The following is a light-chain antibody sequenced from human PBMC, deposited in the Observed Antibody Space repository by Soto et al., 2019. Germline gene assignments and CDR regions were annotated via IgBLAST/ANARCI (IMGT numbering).Light chain of an antibody. J-gene: IGLJ1*01. CDR2: DVT. Sequence: QSALTQPASVSGSPGQSITISCTGTSSDVGGYDYVSWYQQHPGKAPKLMIYDVTNRPSGVSNRFSGSKSGNTASLTISGLQAEDEADYYCISYASINTYVFGTR. V-gene: IGLV2-14*01. CDR3: ISYASINTYV. CDR1: SSDVGGYDY.